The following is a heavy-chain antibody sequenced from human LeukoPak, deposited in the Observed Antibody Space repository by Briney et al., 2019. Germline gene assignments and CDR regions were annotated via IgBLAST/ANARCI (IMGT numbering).Heavy chain of an antibody. Sequence: SVKVSCKASGGTFSSYAISWVRQAPGQGLEWMGRIIPILGIANYAQKFQGRVTITADKSTSTAYMELSSLRSDDTAVYCCANGAEMATIPFDYWGQGTLVTVSS. D-gene: IGHD5-12*01. V-gene: IGHV1-69*04. CDR3: ANGAEMATIPFDY. J-gene: IGHJ4*02. CDR1: GGTFSSYA. CDR2: IIPILGIA.